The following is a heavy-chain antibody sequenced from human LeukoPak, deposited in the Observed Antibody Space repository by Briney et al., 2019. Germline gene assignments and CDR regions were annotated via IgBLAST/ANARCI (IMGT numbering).Heavy chain of an antibody. CDR1: GYTLSEMS. D-gene: IGHD1/OR15-1a*01. CDR3: ARTNRAGASDI. Sequence: ASVKVSCKVSGYTLSEMSMHWVRQAPGGEPEWMGGFDPDDVNTVYAPKFQGRVTMTDDTSTDTAYMELRSLRSDDTAVYYCARTNRAGASDIWGQGTLVTVSS. CDR2: FDPDDVNT. V-gene: IGHV1-24*01. J-gene: IGHJ3*02.